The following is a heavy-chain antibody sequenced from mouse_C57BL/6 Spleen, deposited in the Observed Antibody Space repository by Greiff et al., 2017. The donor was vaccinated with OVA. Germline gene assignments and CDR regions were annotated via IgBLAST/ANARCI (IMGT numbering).Heavy chain of an antibody. D-gene: IGHD1-1*01. Sequence: EVKVEESGPGLVKPSQSLSLTCSVTGYSITSGYYWNWIRQFPGNKLEWMGYISYDGSNNYNPSLKNRISITRDTSKNQFFLKLNSVTTEDTATYYCAIITTVYFDYWGQGTTLTVSS. V-gene: IGHV3-6*01. CDR2: ISYDGSN. J-gene: IGHJ2*01. CDR3: AIITTVYFDY. CDR1: GYSITSGYY.